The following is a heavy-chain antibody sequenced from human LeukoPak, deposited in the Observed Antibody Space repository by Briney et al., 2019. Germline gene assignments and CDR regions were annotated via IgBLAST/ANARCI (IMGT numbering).Heavy chain of an antibody. CDR2: IFSGGTT. J-gene: IGHJ4*02. Sequence: PGGSLRLSCAASGFTVSSNYVSWVRQAPGKGLEWVSVIFSGGTTYYADSVKDRFTISRDNSKNTLYLQMNSLRAEDTAVYYCARGVKTVDYWGQGTLVTVSS. CDR1: GFTVSSNY. CDR3: ARGVKTVDY. V-gene: IGHV3-53*01. D-gene: IGHD4-23*01.